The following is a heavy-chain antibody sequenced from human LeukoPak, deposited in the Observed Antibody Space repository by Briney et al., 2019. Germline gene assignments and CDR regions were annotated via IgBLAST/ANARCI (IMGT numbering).Heavy chain of an antibody. D-gene: IGHD2-2*01. CDR3: TSRIVVVPAATDY. J-gene: IGHJ4*02. CDR2: XKSKANSYAT. Sequence: GKXVXGVXRXKSKANSYATAYAASVKGTFTISRDDSKNTAYLQMNSLKTEDTAVYYCTSRIVVVPAATDYWGQGTLVTVSS. V-gene: IGHV3-73*01.